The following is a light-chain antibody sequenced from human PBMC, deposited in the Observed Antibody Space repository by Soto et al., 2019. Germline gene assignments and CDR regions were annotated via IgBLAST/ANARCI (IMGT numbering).Light chain of an antibody. CDR1: SSNIGINT. CDR2: SND. J-gene: IGLJ3*02. Sequence: QSVLTQPPSASATPGQRVTISCSGSSSNIGINTVNWYQQVPGTAPKLLIYSNDQRPSGVPDRFSGSKSGTSASLAISGLQSEDEADYYCQSYDNSLSGWVFGGGTKLTVL. V-gene: IGLV1-44*01. CDR3: QSYDNSLSGWV.